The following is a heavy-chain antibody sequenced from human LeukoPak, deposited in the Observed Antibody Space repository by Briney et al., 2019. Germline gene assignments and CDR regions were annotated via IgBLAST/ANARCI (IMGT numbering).Heavy chain of an antibody. CDR2: IYYSGST. Sequence: SETLSLTCTVSGGSISSYYWSWIRQPPGKGLEYIGYIYYSGSTNYSPSLKSRVTMSVDTSKKQFSLKLSSVTAADTAMYYCARGYCSGGSCYFFDYWGQGNLVTVSS. CDR1: GGSISSYY. D-gene: IGHD2-15*01. CDR3: ARGYCSGGSCYFFDY. V-gene: IGHV4-59*01. J-gene: IGHJ4*02.